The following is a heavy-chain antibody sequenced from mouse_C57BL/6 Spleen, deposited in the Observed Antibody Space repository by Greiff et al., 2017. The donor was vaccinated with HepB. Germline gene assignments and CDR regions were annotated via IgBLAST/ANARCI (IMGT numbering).Heavy chain of an antibody. Sequence: VQLQQPGAELVKPGASVKVSCKASGYTFTSYWMHWVKQRPGQGLEWIGRIHPSDSDTNYNQKFKGKATLTVDKSSSTAYMQLSSLTSEDSAVYYCAPSITTVVGGYAMDYWGQGTSVTVSS. CDR3: APSITTVVGGYAMDY. CDR2: IHPSDSDT. D-gene: IGHD1-1*01. V-gene: IGHV1-74*01. CDR1: GYTFTSYW. J-gene: IGHJ4*01.